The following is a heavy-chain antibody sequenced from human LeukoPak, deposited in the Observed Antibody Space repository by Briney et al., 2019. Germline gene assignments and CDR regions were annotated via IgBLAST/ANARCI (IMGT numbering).Heavy chain of an antibody. CDR2: VGTDEKTI. CDR1: GFIFDDYD. CDR3: ARERQGGATPFDY. Sequence: GGSLRLSCAASGFIFDDYDMNWVRQAPGKGLEWVAVVGTDEKTIFYADSLKGRFTISRDNSKNTVYLQMNSLRDEDTAVYYCARERQGGATPFDYWGQGSLVSVSS. D-gene: IGHD1-26*01. V-gene: IGHV3-30*03. J-gene: IGHJ4*02.